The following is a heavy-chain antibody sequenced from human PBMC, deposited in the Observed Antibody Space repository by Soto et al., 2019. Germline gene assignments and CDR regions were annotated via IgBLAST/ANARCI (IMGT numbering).Heavy chain of an antibody. CDR3: VRDLGRRELDF. CDR1: GHTFIAYF. CDR2: INPGSGEK. D-gene: IGHD3-10*01. Sequence: AAVKDSCKASGHTFIAYFIQWVRQAAGQGLEWMGWINPGSGEKTYAQEFKGKATMTRDLSMSTAYMEVIALSYGETAIDLDVRDLGRRELDFWGQGTPVTVSS. V-gene: IGHV1-2*02. J-gene: IGHJ4*02.